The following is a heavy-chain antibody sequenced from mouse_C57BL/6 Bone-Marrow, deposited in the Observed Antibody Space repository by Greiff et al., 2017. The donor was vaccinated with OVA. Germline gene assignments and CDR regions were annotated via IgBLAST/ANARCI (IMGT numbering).Heavy chain of an antibody. CDR1: GFSFNTYA. CDR3: VIHGYGSSYTSHWYCDV. Sequence: EVKLMESGGGLVQPKGSLKLSCAASGFSFNTYAMNWVRQAPGKGLEWVARIRSKSNNYATYYADSVKDRFTISRDDSESMLYLQMNNVKTEDTAMYYGVIHGYGSSYTSHWYCDVWGTGTTVTVSS. J-gene: IGHJ1*03. V-gene: IGHV10-1*01. CDR2: IRSKSNNYAT. D-gene: IGHD1-1*01.